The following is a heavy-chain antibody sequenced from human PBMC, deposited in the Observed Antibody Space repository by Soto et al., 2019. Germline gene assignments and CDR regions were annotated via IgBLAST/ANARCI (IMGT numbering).Heavy chain of an antibody. CDR1: RFTLSTYW. D-gene: IGHD6-13*01. V-gene: IGHV3-7*05. CDR2: INRDGSKK. Sequence: EVHLEESGGDLVQPGGSLRLSCAASRFTLSTYWMTWVRQAPGKGLEWVANINRDGSKKSYLDSVRGRFTISRDNVGNSLYLQTDSLRADDTALYYCARDVSPGSSSLYLDAFDIWGHGTMITVSS. J-gene: IGHJ3*02. CDR3: ARDVSPGSSSLYLDAFDI.